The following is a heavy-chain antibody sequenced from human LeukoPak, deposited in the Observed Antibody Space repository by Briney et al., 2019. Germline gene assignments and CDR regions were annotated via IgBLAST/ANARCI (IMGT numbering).Heavy chain of an antibody. CDR3: ARDASSGYYWTLYYFDY. CDR2: IYHSGST. Sequence: PSETLSLTCTVSGYSISSGYYWGWIRQPPGKGLEWIGSIYHSGSTYYNPSLKSRVTISVDTSKNQFSLKLSSVTAADTAVYYCARDASSGYYWTLYYFDYWGQGTLVTVSS. J-gene: IGHJ4*02. D-gene: IGHD3-22*01. CDR1: GYSISSGYY. V-gene: IGHV4-38-2*02.